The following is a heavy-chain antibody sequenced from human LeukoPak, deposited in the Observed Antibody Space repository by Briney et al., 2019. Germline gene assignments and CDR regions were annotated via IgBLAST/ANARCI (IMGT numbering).Heavy chain of an antibody. CDR1: GASISSGGYY. Sequence: SETLSLTCTVSGASISSGGYYWDWIRQPPGKGLEWIGSIYYSATYYNPSLKSRVTISVDTSKNQFSLKLTSVTAADTPVYYCARAPIWSGFRGWFDPWGQGTLVTVSS. CDR3: ARAPIWSGFRGWFDP. CDR2: IYYSAT. V-gene: IGHV4-39*07. D-gene: IGHD3-3*01. J-gene: IGHJ5*02.